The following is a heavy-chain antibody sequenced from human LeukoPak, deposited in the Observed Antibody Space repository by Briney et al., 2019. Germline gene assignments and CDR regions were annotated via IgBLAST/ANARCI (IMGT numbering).Heavy chain of an antibody. V-gene: IGHV3-23*01. CDR2: ISGRGGNT. CDR3: AKDPEYCSGGSCYLNWFDH. Sequence: GGSLRLSCAASGFTFSSYAMSWVRQAPGKGLEWVSAISGRGGNTYYADSVKGRFTITRDNSKNTLYLQMNSLRAEDTAVYYGAKDPEYCSGGSCYLNWFDHWGQGTLVTVSS. D-gene: IGHD2-15*01. J-gene: IGHJ5*02. CDR1: GFTFSSYA.